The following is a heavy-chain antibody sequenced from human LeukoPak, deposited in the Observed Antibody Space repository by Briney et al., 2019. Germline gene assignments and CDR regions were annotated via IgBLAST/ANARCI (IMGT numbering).Heavy chain of an antibody. CDR3: ASSYYYDRGGFDY. V-gene: IGHV4-34*01. J-gene: IGHJ4*02. D-gene: IGHD3-22*01. Sequence: SETLSLTCAVYGGSFSGYYWSWIRQPPGKGLECIGYIYHSGSTYYSPSLKSRVTTSVDRSKNQFSLKLSSVTAADTAVYYCASSYYYDRGGFDYWGQGTLVTVSS. CDR2: IYHSGST. CDR1: GGSFSGYY.